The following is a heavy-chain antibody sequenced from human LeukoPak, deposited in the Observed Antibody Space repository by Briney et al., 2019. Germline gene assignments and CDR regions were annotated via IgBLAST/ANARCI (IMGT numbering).Heavy chain of an antibody. V-gene: IGHV4-4*07. CDR1: GDSITYFY. Sequence: SETLSLTCSVSGDSITYFYWSWLRQAAGKGLEWIGRIYTSGNTIYHPSLKSRITISVDTSKKQVSLKLSPVTAADTAVYYCAASRSSGGLGRFDPWGQGTLVTVSS. CDR3: AASRSSGGLGRFDP. D-gene: IGHD3-10*01. CDR2: IYTSGNT. J-gene: IGHJ5*02.